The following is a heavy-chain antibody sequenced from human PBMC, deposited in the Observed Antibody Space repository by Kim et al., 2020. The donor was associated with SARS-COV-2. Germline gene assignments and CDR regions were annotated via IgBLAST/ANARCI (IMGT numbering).Heavy chain of an antibody. V-gene: IGHV1-18*01. D-gene: IGHD3-9*01. J-gene: IGHJ4*02. CDR3: ARDSHFDWPHTSDY. CDR1: GYTFTSYG. Sequence: ASVKVSCKASGYTFTSYGISWVRQAPGQGLEWMGWISAYNGNTNYAQKLQGRVTMTTDTSTSTAYMELRSLRSDDTAVYYCARDSHFDWPHTSDYWGQGTLVTVSS. CDR2: ISAYNGNT.